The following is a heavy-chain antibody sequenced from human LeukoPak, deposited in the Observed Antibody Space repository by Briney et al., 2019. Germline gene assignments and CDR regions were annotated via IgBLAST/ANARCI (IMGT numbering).Heavy chain of an antibody. CDR1: GGSFSGYY. CDR2: INYSGTT. D-gene: IGHD2-21*02. J-gene: IGHJ4*02. Sequence: SETLSLTCAVYGGSFSGYYWSWIRPPPGKGLEWIGEINYSGTTNYNPSLKSRVTISADTYKNLFSLSLSSVTAADTGVYYCARAPYCGGDCSRASDYWGQGSLVTVSS. V-gene: IGHV4-34*01. CDR3: ARAPYCGGDCSRASDY.